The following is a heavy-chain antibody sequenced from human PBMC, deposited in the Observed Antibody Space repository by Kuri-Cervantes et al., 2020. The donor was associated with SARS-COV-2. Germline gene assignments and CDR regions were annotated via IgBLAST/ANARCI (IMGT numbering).Heavy chain of an antibody. CDR3: ARGGGQWLVLRFFDY. J-gene: IGHJ4*02. CDR1: GFTFSSYA. CDR2: ISYDGSNK. D-gene: IGHD6-19*01. Sequence: GESLKISCAASGFTFSSYAMHWVRQAPGKGLEWVAVISYDGSNKYYADSVKGRFTISRDNSKNTLYLQMNSLRAEDTAVYYCARGGGQWLVLRFFDYWGQGTLVTVSS. V-gene: IGHV3-30*01.